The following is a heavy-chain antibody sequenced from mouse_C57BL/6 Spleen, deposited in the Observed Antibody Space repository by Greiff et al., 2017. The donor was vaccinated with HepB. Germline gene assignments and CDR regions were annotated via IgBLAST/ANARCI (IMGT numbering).Heavy chain of an antibody. Sequence: VKQRPGQGLEWIGNINPSNGGTNYNEKFKSKATLTVDKASSTAYMQLSSLTSEDSADYYCARYSPFYYDYGGDAMDYRGQGTSVTVSS. D-gene: IGHD2-4*01. J-gene: IGHJ4*01. CDR2: INPSNGGT. CDR3: ARYSPFYYDYGGDAMDY. V-gene: IGHV1-53*01.